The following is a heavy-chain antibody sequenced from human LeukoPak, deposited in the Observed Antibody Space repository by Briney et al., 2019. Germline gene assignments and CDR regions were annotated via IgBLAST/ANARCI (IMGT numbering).Heavy chain of an antibody. J-gene: IGHJ4*02. V-gene: IGHV1-3*01. Sequence: ASVKVSCKASGYTFTSYAMHWVRQAPGQRLEWMGWINAGNGNTKYSQKFQGRVTITRDTSASTAYMELSSLRSEDTAVCYCAREPGKLAYCGGDCYPSPYYFDYWGQGTLVTVSS. D-gene: IGHD2-21*02. CDR1: GYTFTSYA. CDR2: INAGNGNT. CDR3: AREPGKLAYCGGDCYPSPYYFDY.